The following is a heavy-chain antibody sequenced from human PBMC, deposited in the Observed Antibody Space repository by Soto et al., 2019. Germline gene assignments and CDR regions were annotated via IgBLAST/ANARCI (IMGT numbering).Heavy chain of an antibody. Sequence: PGGSLRLSCAASGFTFSSYAMHWVRQAPGKGLEWVAVISYDGSNKYYADSVKGRFTISRDNSKNTLYLQMNSLRAEDTAVYYCAKAFTMIVVVIPPDAFDIWGQGTMVTVSS. J-gene: IGHJ3*02. CDR2: ISYDGSNK. D-gene: IGHD3-22*01. CDR3: AKAFTMIVVVIPPDAFDI. V-gene: IGHV3-30-3*01. CDR1: GFTFSSYA.